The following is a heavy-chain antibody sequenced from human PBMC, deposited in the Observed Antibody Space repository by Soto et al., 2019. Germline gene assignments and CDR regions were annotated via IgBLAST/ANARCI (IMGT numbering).Heavy chain of an antibody. CDR1: GGTFSSYA. CDR3: ARVYCNYVYDYGMDV. Sequence: QVQLVQSGAEVKKPGSSVKVSCKASGGTFSSYAISWVRQAPGQGLEWMGGIIPIFGTANYAQKFQGRGTITADESTSTAYMELSSLRYEDTAVYYCARVYCNYVYDYGMDVWGQWTTVTFSS. CDR2: IIPIFGTA. V-gene: IGHV1-69*12. J-gene: IGHJ6*02. D-gene: IGHD4-4*01.